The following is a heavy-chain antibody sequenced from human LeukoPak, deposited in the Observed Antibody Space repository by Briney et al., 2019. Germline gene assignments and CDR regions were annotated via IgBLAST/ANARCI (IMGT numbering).Heavy chain of an antibody. CDR3: AKDRSGGY. J-gene: IGHJ4*02. CDR1: GFTFSSYS. D-gene: IGHD3-10*01. Sequence: GGSLRLSCAASGFTFSSYSMTWVRQPPGKGREWVSTISGSGDNAYYADSVKGRITISRDNTKNTLYLQMNSLRAEDTAVYYCAKDRSGGYWGQGTLVTVSS. V-gene: IGHV3-23*01. CDR2: ISGSGDNA.